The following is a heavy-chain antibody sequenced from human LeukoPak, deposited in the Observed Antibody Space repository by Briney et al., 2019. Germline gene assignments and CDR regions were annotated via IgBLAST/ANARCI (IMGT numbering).Heavy chain of an antibody. Sequence: GASVKVSWKASGYTFASFGISWVGQAPGQGLEWVGWISAYNGNTNYAQKLQGRVTMTTDTSTSTAYMELRSLRSDDTAVYYCAGYCSSTSCYAGYYYGMDVWGQGTTVTVSS. CDR3: AGYCSSTSCYAGYYYGMDV. J-gene: IGHJ6*02. V-gene: IGHV1-18*01. CDR1: GYTFASFG. CDR2: ISAYNGNT. D-gene: IGHD2-2*01.